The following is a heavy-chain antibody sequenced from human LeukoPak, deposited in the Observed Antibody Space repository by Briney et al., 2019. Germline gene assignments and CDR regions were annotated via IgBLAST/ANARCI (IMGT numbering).Heavy chain of an antibody. CDR2: ISSSGSTI. CDR1: GFTFSSYE. Sequence: GGSLRLSCAASGFTFSSYEMNWVRQAPGKGLEWVSYISSSGSTIYYADSVKGRFTIPRDNAKNSLYLQMNSLGAEDTAVYYCARDFNDCSSTSCYKGWVDYMDVWGKGTTVTVSS. CDR3: ARDFNDCSSTSCYKGWVDYMDV. J-gene: IGHJ6*03. V-gene: IGHV3-48*03. D-gene: IGHD2-2*02.